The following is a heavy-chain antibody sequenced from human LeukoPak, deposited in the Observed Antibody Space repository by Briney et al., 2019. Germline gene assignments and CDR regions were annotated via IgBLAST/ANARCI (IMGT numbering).Heavy chain of an antibody. CDR3: ARVFGSDDHFDY. V-gene: IGHV3-48*02. Sequence: PGGSLRLSCAAAGFPFSTYIMNWVRQAPGKGLEWVSYISRGGDTIYYADSVKGRFTISRDNAQNSLYLQMNSLRDEDTAVYYCARVFGSDDHFDYWGQGTLVTVSS. CDR1: GFPFSTYI. J-gene: IGHJ4*02. D-gene: IGHD3-10*02. CDR2: ISRGGDTI.